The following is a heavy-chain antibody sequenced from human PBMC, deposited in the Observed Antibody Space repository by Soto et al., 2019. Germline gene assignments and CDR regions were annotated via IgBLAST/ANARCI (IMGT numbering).Heavy chain of an antibody. J-gene: IGHJ6*02. D-gene: IGHD3-16*01. CDR1: GTIFSSYT. CDR2: IIPILGET. V-gene: IGHV1-69*08. CDR3: ARGLGGRMDD. Sequence: QVQLVQSGAEVKKPGSSVRVSCKASGTIFSSYTISWVRQAPGQGLEWMGRIIPILGETNSAQKFQARFTLTADKSTNTAYMELNSLRLEDTAVYYCARGLGGRMDDWGQGTTVTVSS.